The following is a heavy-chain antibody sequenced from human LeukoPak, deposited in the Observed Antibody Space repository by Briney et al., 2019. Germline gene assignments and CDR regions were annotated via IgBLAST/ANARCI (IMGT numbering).Heavy chain of an antibody. CDR1: GFTFSSYE. CDR2: ISSSGSTI. Sequence: SGGSLRLSCAASGFTFSSYEMNWVRQAPGKGLEWVSYISSSGSTIYYADSVKGRFTISRDNAKNSLYLQMNSLRAEDTAVYYCARGAYCSSTSCYTRGSLQFDPWGQGTLVTVSS. CDR3: ARGAYCSSTSCYTRGSLQFDP. J-gene: IGHJ5*02. V-gene: IGHV3-48*03. D-gene: IGHD2-2*02.